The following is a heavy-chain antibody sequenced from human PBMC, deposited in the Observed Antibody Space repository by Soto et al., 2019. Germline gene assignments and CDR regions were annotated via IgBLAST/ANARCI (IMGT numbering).Heavy chain of an antibody. V-gene: IGHV3-53*01. J-gene: IGHJ4*02. CDR2: IHRGGST. Sequence: GGSLRLSCVVSGFSVSATSIFWVRQAPGKGLEWVSLIHRGGSTDNADSVKGRFTTSRDKSKNTLYLHMNGLRIEDTAVYYCARVNTTLVEHFDCWGQGTLVTVSS. D-gene: IGHD5-18*01. CDR1: GFSVSATS. CDR3: ARVNTTLVEHFDC.